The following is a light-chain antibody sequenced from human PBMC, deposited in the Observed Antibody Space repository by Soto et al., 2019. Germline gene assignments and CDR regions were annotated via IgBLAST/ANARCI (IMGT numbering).Light chain of an antibody. CDR3: QSYDSSLSGSL. Sequence: QSVLTQPPSVSGAPGQRVTISCTGSSSNIGAGYDVHWYQQLPGTAPKLLIYANINRPSGLPDRFSGSRSGTSASLAITGLQDEDEGDYYCQSYDSSLSGSLFGGGTKLTVL. V-gene: IGLV1-40*01. CDR2: ANI. J-gene: IGLJ2*01. CDR1: SSNIGAGYD.